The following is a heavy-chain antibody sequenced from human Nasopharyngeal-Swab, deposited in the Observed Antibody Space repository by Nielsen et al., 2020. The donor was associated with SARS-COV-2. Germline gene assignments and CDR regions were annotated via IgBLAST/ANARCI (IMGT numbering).Heavy chain of an antibody. D-gene: IGHD2-2*01. CDR2: FDPEDGET. J-gene: IGHJ4*02. V-gene: IGHV1-24*01. Sequence: ASVKVSCKVSGYTLTELSMHWVRQAPGKGLEWMGGFDPEDGETIYAQKFQGRVTMTEDTSTDTAYMELSSLRSEDTAVYYCARVPIRCSSTSCYEEGGIDYWGRGTLVTVSS. CDR3: ARVPIRCSSTSCYEEGGIDY. CDR1: GYTLTELS.